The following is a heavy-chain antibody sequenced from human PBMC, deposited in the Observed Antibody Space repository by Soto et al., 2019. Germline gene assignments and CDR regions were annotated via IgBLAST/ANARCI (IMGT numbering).Heavy chain of an antibody. Sequence: PSETLSLTCAVSGASIISGGYSWSWLRQPPGKGLEWIGYIYHTGSTHYNPSLKSRVTLSVDRSKNHLFLKLSSVTAADTAVYYCARVPTVTTDGMDVWGQGTTVTVS. CDR2: IYHTGST. J-gene: IGHJ6*02. D-gene: IGHD4-17*01. CDR1: GASIISGGYS. CDR3: ARVPTVTTDGMDV. V-gene: IGHV4-30-2*01.